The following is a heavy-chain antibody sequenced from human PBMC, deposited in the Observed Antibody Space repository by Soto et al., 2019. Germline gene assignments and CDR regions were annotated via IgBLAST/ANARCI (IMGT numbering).Heavy chain of an antibody. J-gene: IGHJ4*02. CDR3: AKDSLKNVYGDSLDY. V-gene: IGHV3-23*01. Sequence: EVQLLESGGGLVQPGGSLRLSCAASGFTFSSYAMSWVRQAPGKGLEWVSAISCSGGSTYYADSVKGRFTISRDNSKNTLYLQMNSLRAEDTAVYYCAKDSLKNVYGDSLDYWGQGTLVTVSS. D-gene: IGHD4-17*01. CDR2: ISCSGGST. CDR1: GFTFSSYA.